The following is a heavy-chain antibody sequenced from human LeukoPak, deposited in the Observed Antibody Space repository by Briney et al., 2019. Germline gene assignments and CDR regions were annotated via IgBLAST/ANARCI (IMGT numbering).Heavy chain of an antibody. CDR2: INHSGST. CDR1: GGSFSGYY. V-gene: IGHV4-34*01. J-gene: IGHJ6*02. Sequence: KASETLSLTCAVYGGSFSGYYWSWIRQPPGKGLEWIGEINHSGSTNYNPSLKSRVTISVDTSKNQFSLKLSSVTAADTAVYYCASVGKFYRALDYGMDVWGQGTTVTVSS. CDR3: ASVGKFYRALDYGMDV. D-gene: IGHD1-26*01.